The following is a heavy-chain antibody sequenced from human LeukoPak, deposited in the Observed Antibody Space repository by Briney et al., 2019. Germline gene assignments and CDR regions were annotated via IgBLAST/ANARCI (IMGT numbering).Heavy chain of an antibody. J-gene: IGHJ6*02. V-gene: IGHV4-4*02. CDR1: VGSINSGNW. D-gene: IGHD3-22*01. Sequence: SETLSLTCAVSVGSINSGNWWSWVRQSPGKGLEWIGHINYSGGTKYNPSLKSRVTISVDTPKNQFSLKLSSVTAADTAVYYCARYYYDSSGYSHGMDVWGQGTTVTVSS. CDR3: ARYYYDSSGYSHGMDV. CDR2: INYSGGT.